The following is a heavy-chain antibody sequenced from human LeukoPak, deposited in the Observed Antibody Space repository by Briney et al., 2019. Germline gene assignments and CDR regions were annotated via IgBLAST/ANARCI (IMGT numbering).Heavy chain of an antibody. Sequence: GGSLRLSCAASGFTFSTYGMSWVRQAPGKGLDWVSTVSGSGGSTHYADSVTGRFTISRDNSKNTLYLQMNSLRAEDTAVYYCAKDRYYDNTGDHYESEYWGQGTLVTVSS. J-gene: IGHJ4*02. V-gene: IGHV3-23*01. CDR1: GFTFSTYG. D-gene: IGHD3-22*01. CDR2: VSGSGGST. CDR3: AKDRYYDNTGDHYESEY.